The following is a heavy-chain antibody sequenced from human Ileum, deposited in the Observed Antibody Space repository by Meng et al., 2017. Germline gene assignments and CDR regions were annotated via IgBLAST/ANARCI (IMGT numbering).Heavy chain of an antibody. CDR3: AASLDGNRFDP. Sequence: VQLQESGPGLVKSSQTLSLTCTVSGGSISSGDCYWSWMRQPPGKGLEWIGYIFDTGPPSYSPPLRSRLSISMDTSKNQFSLRLTSVSAADTAVYYCAASLDGNRFDPWGQGTLVTVSS. CDR2: IFDTGPP. V-gene: IGHV4-30-4*01. J-gene: IGHJ5*02. CDR1: GGSISSGDCY. D-gene: IGHD1-26*01.